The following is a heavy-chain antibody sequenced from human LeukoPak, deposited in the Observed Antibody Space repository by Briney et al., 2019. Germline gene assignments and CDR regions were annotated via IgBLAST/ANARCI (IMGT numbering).Heavy chain of an antibody. V-gene: IGHV3-74*01. CDR2: IDSDGSPT. Sequence: GGSLRLSCAASELVFSNYCMHWVRRAPGGGLVWVSGIDSDGSPTTYADSVEGRFTISRDNAKNTLYLQMNSLRAEDTAVYYCAREAQQFWSVGAMDVWGQGTAVSVSS. CDR3: AREAQQFWSVGAMDV. J-gene: IGHJ6*02. D-gene: IGHD3-3*01. CDR1: ELVFSNYC.